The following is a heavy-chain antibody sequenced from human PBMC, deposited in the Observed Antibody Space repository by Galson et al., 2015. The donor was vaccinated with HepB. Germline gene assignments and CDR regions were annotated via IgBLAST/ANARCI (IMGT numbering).Heavy chain of an antibody. CDR3: ARQRYFDY. V-gene: IGHV5-51*01. CDR2: IYPGDSST. J-gene: IGHJ4*02. Sequence: QSGAEVKKPGESLKISCSASGYIFSDYWIGWVRQMPGKGLEWVGFIYPGDSSTRYSPSFQGQVTISADKYIRTAYLRWSSLKASDTAMYYCARQRYFDYWGQGTLVTVSS. CDR1: GYIFSDYW.